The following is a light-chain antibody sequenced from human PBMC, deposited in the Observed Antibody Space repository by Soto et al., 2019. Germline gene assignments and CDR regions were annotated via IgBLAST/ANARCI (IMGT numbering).Light chain of an antibody. CDR1: TSDVGGYDY. Sequence: QSVLTQPASVSGSPGQSITISCTGATSDVGGYDYVSWYQQHPGKAPKLLLYEVTNRPSGASNRFSGSKSGNTASLTISGLQAEDEADYYCSSYTGSNTWVFGEGTQLTVL. CDR2: EVT. J-gene: IGLJ3*02. CDR3: SSYTGSNTWV. V-gene: IGLV2-14*01.